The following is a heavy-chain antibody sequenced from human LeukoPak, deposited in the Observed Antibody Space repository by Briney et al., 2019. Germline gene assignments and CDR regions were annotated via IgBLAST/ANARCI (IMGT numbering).Heavy chain of an antibody. V-gene: IGHV3-64*01. CDR3: ARGRLAPTTSTTYDY. Sequence: GGSLRLSCAASGFTFSLYAMHWVRQAPGKELEYVSAITSNGHSAYYANSVEGRFTISRDNSKNMLYLQMGSLRAEDMAVYYCARGRLAPTTSTTYDYWGQGTLVTVSS. CDR1: GFTFSLYA. D-gene: IGHD2/OR15-2a*01. CDR2: ITSNGHSA. J-gene: IGHJ4*02.